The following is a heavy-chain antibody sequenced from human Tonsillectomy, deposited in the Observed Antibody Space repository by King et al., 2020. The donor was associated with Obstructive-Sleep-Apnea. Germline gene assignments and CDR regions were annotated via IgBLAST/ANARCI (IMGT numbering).Heavy chain of an antibody. Sequence: VQLVESGGGLVQPGGSLRLSCAASGFTFSSYWIYWVRQAPGKGLVWVSRISSDGSDTSYADSVKGRFTISRDNAKNTLYLQMNSLRVEDAAVYYCARVFWGYYAMDVWGQGTTVTVSS. V-gene: IGHV3-74*01. CDR3: ARVFWGYYAMDV. CDR2: ISSDGSDT. J-gene: IGHJ6*02. D-gene: IGHD3-16*01. CDR1: GFTFSSYW.